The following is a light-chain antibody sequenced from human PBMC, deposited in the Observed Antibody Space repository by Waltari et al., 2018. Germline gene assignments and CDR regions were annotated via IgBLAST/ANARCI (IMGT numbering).Light chain of an antibody. Sequence: DIQMSQSPSSLSASVGDRFTIPYRECQGISSYLNWYQQKPGKAPKLLIYYANSLTSGVPSRFSGSGSGTEFTLTISSLQPEDFATYYCQQGNTYPFTFGGGTKVEIK. CDR2: YAN. J-gene: IGKJ4*01. V-gene: IGKV1-17*01. CDR1: QGISSY. CDR3: QQGNTYPFT.